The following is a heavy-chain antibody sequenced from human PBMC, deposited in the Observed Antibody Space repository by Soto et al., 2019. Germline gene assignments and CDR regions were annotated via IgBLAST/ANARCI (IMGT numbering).Heavy chain of an antibody. Sequence: PSETLSLTCTVSGGSISSYYWSCIGQPPGKGLEWIGYIYYSGSTNYNPSLKSRVAISVDTSKNQFSLKLSSVTAADTAVYYCARGRAAAVDYWGQRNLVTVSS. V-gene: IGHV4-59*01. J-gene: IGHJ4*02. D-gene: IGHD6-13*01. CDR3: ARGRAAAVDY. CDR1: GGSISSYY. CDR2: IYYSGST.